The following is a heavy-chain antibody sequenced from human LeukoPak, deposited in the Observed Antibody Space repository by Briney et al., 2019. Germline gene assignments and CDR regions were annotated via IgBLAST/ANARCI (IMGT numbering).Heavy chain of an antibody. V-gene: IGHV1-46*03. Sequence: ASVKVSCKASGYTFTTYYMHWVRQAPGQGLEWMGVIDPSGGSATYAQKFQGRVTMTRDTSTRTVYMELNSLRSEDTAAYYCARRVYCSSASCYHYSYYMDVWGKGTTVTVSS. CDR1: GYTFTTYY. CDR2: IDPSGGSA. D-gene: IGHD2-2*01. J-gene: IGHJ6*03. CDR3: ARRVYCSSASCYHYSYYMDV.